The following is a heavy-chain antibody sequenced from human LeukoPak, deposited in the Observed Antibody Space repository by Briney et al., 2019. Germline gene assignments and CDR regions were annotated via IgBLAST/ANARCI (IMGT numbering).Heavy chain of an antibody. CDR3: ARELTTVIWFDP. J-gene: IGHJ5*02. D-gene: IGHD4-11*01. CDR2: ISSSGSTI. CDR1: GFTFSSYG. Sequence: QPGGSLRLSCAASGFTFSSYGMHWVRQAPGKGLEWVSYISSSGSTIYYADSVKGRFTISRDNAKNSLYLQMNSLRAEDTAVYYCARELTTVIWFDPWGQGTLVTVSS. V-gene: IGHV3-48*04.